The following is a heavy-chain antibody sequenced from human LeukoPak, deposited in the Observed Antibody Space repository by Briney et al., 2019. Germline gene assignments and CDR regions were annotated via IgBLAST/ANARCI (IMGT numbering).Heavy chain of an antibody. V-gene: IGHV5-51*01. CDR3: ARLIRITIFGVVMQYFDY. Sequence: GESLKISCKGSGYSFTSYWIGWVRQMPGKGLEWMGIIYPGDSGTRYSPSFQGQVTISADKSISTAYLQWSSLKASDTAMYYCARLIRITIFGVVMQYFDYWGQGTLVTVSS. D-gene: IGHD3-3*01. CDR1: GYSFTSYW. CDR2: IYPGDSGT. J-gene: IGHJ4*02.